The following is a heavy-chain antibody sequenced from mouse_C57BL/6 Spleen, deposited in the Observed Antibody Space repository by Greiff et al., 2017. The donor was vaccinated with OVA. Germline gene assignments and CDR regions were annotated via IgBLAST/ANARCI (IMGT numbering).Heavy chain of an antibody. V-gene: IGHV1-59*01. D-gene: IGHD1-1*01. CDR2: IDPSDSYT. J-gene: IGHJ1*03. Sequence: VQLQQPGAELVRPGTSVKLSCKASGYTFTSYWMHWVKQRPGQGLEWIGVIDPSDSYTNYNQKFKGKATLTVDTSSSTAYMQLSSLTSEDSAVYYCARAITTVVGKYFDVWGTGTTVTVSS. CDR3: ARAITTVVGKYFDV. CDR1: GYTFTSYW.